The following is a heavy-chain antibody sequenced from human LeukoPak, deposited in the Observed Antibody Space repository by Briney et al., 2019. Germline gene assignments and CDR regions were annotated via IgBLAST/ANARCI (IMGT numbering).Heavy chain of an antibody. J-gene: IGHJ6*03. Sequence: PSETLSLTCSVSGGSISSYYWSWIRQPPGKGLEWIGYIYYSGSTNYNPSLKSRVTISVDTSKNQFSLKLSSVTAADTAVYYCARGGYYDSSGYSNYYYYYYMDVWGKGTTVTVSS. CDR2: IYYSGST. CDR1: GGSISSYY. V-gene: IGHV4-59*01. D-gene: IGHD3-22*01. CDR3: ARGGYYDSSGYSNYYYYYYMDV.